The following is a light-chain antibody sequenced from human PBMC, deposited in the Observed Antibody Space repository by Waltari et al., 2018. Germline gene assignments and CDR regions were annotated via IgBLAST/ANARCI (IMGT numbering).Light chain of an antibody. CDR1: QSLVQNDGNTF. CDR2: KVS. Sequence: DVVMTQSPLSLAVTLGQPASISCWSSQSLVQNDGNTFLNWFHQRPGQSPRRLMYKVSNRESGVPDRFSGSGSGTDFTLKISRVEAEDVGIFYCLQSSQWPYAFGQGTKLEIK. J-gene: IGKJ2*01. CDR3: LQSSQWPYA. V-gene: IGKV2-30*02.